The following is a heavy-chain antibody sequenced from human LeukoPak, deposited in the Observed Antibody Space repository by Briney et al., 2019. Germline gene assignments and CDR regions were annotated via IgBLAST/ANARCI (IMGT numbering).Heavy chain of an antibody. J-gene: IGHJ3*02. CDR3: ARVSSSGWTDGNAFDI. CDR1: GFTFSSYW. D-gene: IGHD6-19*01. Sequence: GGSLRLSCAASGFTFSSYWMHWVRQAPGKGLVWVSRINSDGSSTSYADSVKGRFTISRDNAKNTLYLQMNSLRAEDTAVYYCARVSSSGWTDGNAFDIWGQGTMVTVSS. CDR2: INSDGSST. V-gene: IGHV3-74*01.